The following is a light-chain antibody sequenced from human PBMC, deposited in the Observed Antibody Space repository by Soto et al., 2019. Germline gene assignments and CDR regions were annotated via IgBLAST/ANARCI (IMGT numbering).Light chain of an antibody. CDR2: EGS. V-gene: IGLV2-23*01. CDR1: SSDVGSYNL. Sequence: QSVLTHPASVSGSPGQSITISCTGTSSDVGSYNLVSWYQQHPGKAPKLMIYEGSKRPSGVSNRFSGSKSGNTASLTISGLQAEDEADYYCCSYASSSPYVFGTGTKVTVL. J-gene: IGLJ1*01. CDR3: CSYASSSPYV.